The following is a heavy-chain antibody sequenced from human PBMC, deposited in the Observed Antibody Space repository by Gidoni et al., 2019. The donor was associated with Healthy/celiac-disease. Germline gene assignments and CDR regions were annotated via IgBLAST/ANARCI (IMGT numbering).Heavy chain of an antibody. Sequence: EVQLLESGGGLVQPGGSLRLSCAASGFTFSSYAMSGVRPAPGKGLEWVSAISGSGGTTYYADSVKGRFTISRDNSKNTLYLQMNSLRAEDTAVYYCAKEGGFGEPYFDYWGQGTLVTVSS. CDR3: AKEGGFGEPYFDY. J-gene: IGHJ4*02. CDR2: ISGSGGTT. CDR1: GFTFSSYA. V-gene: IGHV3-23*01. D-gene: IGHD3-10*01.